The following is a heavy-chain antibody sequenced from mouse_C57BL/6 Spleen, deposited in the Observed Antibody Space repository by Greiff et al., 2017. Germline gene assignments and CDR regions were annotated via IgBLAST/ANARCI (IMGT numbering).Heavy chain of an antibody. Sequence: VQLQQPGAELVRPGSSVKLSCKASGYTFTSYWMDWVKQRPGQGLEWIGNIYPSDSETHYNQKFKDKATLTVDKSSSTAYMQLSSLTSEDSAVYYCASSGQLRLPYYAMDYWGQGTSVTVSS. CDR2: IYPSDSET. CDR1: GYTFTSYW. D-gene: IGHD3-2*02. CDR3: ASSGQLRLPYYAMDY. V-gene: IGHV1-61*01. J-gene: IGHJ4*01.